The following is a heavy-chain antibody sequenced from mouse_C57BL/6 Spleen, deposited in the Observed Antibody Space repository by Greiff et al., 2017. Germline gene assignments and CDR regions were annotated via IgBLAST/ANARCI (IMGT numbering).Heavy chain of an antibody. Sequence: EVQLQESGPELVKPGASVKISCKASGYSFTDYNMNWVKQSNGKSLEWIGVINPNYGTTSYNQKFKGKATLTVDQSSSTAYMQLNSLTSEDSAVYYCARRSPYDYDATVFAYWGQGTLVTVSA. CDR2: INPNYGTT. V-gene: IGHV1-39*01. D-gene: IGHD2-4*01. J-gene: IGHJ3*01. CDR3: ARRSPYDYDATVFAY. CDR1: GYSFTDYN.